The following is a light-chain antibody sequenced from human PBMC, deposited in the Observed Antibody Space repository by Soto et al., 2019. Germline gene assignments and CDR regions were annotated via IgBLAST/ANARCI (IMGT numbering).Light chain of an antibody. V-gene: IGKV3-20*01. CDR2: GAS. CDR1: QSVSSNY. J-gene: IGKJ1*01. Sequence: ETVLTQSPGTLSLSPGERATLFCMASQSVSSNYLAWYQQKPGQAPRLLIYGASSRATGIPDRFSGSGSGTDFTLNISRLEPEEFAVYYGQQHGSSPPSWTFGQGTKVEIK. CDR3: QQHGSSPPSWT.